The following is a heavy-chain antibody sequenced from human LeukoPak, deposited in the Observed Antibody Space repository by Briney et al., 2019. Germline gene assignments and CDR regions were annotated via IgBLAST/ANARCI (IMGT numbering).Heavy chain of an antibody. V-gene: IGHV3-7*03. CDR1: GFTFSSNW. CDR2: IKEDGGEK. J-gene: IGHJ4*02. Sequence: PGGSLRLSCATSGFTFSSNWISWVRKVPGKRLELVDNIKEDGGEKYYTESVKGRFTISRNNSEKSFLLQMNSLTVEDTAVYYCAREGELMTVTYEYWGQGALVTVSS. CDR3: AREGELMTVTYEY. D-gene: IGHD1-26*01.